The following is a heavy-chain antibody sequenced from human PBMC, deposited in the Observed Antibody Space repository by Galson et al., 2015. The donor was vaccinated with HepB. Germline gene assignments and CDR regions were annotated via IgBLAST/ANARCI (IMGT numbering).Heavy chain of an antibody. V-gene: IGHV4-31*03. CDR2: IYYSGST. D-gene: IGHD1-1*01. CDR3: ARDRTISGYFDY. CDR1: GGSISSGGYY. J-gene: IGHJ4*02. Sequence: TLSLTCTVSGGSISSGGYYWSWIRQHPGKGLEWIGYIYYSGSTYYNPSLKRRVTISVDTSKNQFSLKLTSVTAADTAVYYCARDRTISGYFDYWGQGTLVTVSS.